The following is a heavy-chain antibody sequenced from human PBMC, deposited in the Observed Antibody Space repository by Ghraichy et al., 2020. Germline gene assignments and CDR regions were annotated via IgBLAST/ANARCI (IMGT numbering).Heavy chain of an antibody. CDR1: GGTFSRFA. Sequence: SVKVSCKASGGTFSRFAVSWVRQAPGQGLEWMGGIIPVFGTTTEALKFQGRVTLTADKSTNTAYMELRSLTSEDTAVYYCARVNGATLGPRYLDYWGQGTQVTVAS. CDR3: ARVNGATLGPRYLDY. J-gene: IGHJ4*02. V-gene: IGHV1-69*06. CDR2: IIPVFGTT. D-gene: IGHD2-8*01.